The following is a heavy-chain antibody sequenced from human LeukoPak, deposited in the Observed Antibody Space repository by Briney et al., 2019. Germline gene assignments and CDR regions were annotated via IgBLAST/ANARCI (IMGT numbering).Heavy chain of an antibody. CDR3: AKGHAYYYDSSGYPDAFDI. Sequence: GGSLRLSCAASGFTFSSYGMHWVRQAPGKGLEWVAFIRYDGSNKYYAASVKGRFTISRDNSKNTLYLQMISLRAEDTAVYYCAKGHAYYYDSSGYPDAFDIWGQGTMVTVSS. V-gene: IGHV3-30*02. J-gene: IGHJ3*02. CDR2: IRYDGSNK. D-gene: IGHD3-22*01. CDR1: GFTFSSYG.